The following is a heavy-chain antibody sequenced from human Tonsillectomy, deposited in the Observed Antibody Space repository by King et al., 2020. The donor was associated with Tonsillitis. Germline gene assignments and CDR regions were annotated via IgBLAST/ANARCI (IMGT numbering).Heavy chain of an antibody. CDR3: ARVYGGNSDY. D-gene: IGHD4-23*01. J-gene: IGHJ4*02. CDR1: GFTFSSYG. Sequence: VQLVESGGGVVQPGRSLRLSCAASGFTFSSYGMHRVRQAPGKGLEGVAVIWYDGSNKYYADSVKGRFSIPRDNSKNTLYLQMNSLRPEDTAMYYCARVYGGNSDYWGQGTLVTVSS. CDR2: IWYDGSNK. V-gene: IGHV3-33*08.